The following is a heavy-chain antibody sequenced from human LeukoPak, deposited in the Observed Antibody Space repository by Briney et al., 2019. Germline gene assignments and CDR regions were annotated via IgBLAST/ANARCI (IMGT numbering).Heavy chain of an antibody. CDR2: ISAYNGNT. J-gene: IGHJ1*01. D-gene: IGHD4-11*01. V-gene: IGHV1-18*01. CDR3: ARDKAVTTEVTQYFQH. Sequence: EASVKVSCKASGYTFTSYGISWVRQAPGRGLEWMGWISAYNGNTNYAQKLQGRVTMTTDTSTSTAYMELRSLRSDDTAVYYCARDKAVTTEVTQYFQHWGQGTLVTVSS. CDR1: GYTFTSYG.